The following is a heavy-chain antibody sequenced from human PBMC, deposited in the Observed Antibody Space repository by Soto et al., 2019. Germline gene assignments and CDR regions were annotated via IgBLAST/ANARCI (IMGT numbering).Heavy chain of an antibody. D-gene: IGHD6-13*01. CDR3: AREPAAGDWFDP. Sequence: QVQLVQSGAEVKKPGASVKVSCKASGYTFTSYGITWARQAPGQGLEWMGWINTYNGNTNYAQKLQGRVTMTTDTSTSTAYMELRSLRSDDTAVYYCAREPAAGDWFDPWGQGTLVTVSS. J-gene: IGHJ5*02. V-gene: IGHV1-18*01. CDR1: GYTFTSYG. CDR2: INTYNGNT.